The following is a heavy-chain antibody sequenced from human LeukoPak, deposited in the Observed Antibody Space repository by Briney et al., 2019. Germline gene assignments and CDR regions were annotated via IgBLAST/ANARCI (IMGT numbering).Heavy chain of an antibody. CDR3: ARAAGGSSLDAFDI. Sequence: EASVKVSCKASGYTFTSYDINWVRQATGQGLEWMGWISAYNGNTNYAQKLQGRVTMTTDTSTSTAYMELRSLRSDDTAVYYCARAAGGSSLDAFDIWGQGTMVTASS. D-gene: IGHD3-16*01. CDR2: ISAYNGNT. J-gene: IGHJ3*02. V-gene: IGHV1-18*01. CDR1: GYTFTSYD.